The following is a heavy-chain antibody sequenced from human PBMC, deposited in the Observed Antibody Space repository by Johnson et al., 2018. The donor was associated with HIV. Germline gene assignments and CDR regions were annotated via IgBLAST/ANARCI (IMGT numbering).Heavy chain of an antibody. V-gene: IGHV3-66*01. D-gene: IGHD6-13*01. CDR2: VYSGGST. CDR1: GFTLTNAR. Sequence: MQLVESGGGLVKPGGSLSLSCAASGFTLTNARMQWVRQAPGKGLEWDSVVYSGGSTSYDDSVKCRFTISRDNSKNTLSLQMHSLKTEDTAVYYCARVGQQSNAFDIWGQGTMVTVSS. CDR3: ARVGQQSNAFDI. J-gene: IGHJ3*02.